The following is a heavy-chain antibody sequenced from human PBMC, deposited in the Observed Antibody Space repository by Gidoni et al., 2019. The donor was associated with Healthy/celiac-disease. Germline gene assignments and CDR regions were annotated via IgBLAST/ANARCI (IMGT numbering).Heavy chain of an antibody. V-gene: IGHV4-61*02. CDR3: ARSGHYFDSSGYFHFDY. Sequence: QVQLQESGPGLVKPSQTLSPTCTVSGGSIHSGCYYWGWLRQPAGKGLDWIGRIYTGGSTNYDPSLKSRVTISVDTSKNQFSLKLSSVTAADTAVYYCARSGHYFDSSGYFHFDYWGQGTLVTVSS. J-gene: IGHJ4*02. CDR1: GGSIHSGCYY. CDR2: IYTGGST. D-gene: IGHD3-22*01.